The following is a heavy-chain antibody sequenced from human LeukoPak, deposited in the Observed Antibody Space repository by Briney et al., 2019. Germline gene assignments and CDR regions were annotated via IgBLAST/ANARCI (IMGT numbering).Heavy chain of an antibody. CDR2: LSGSIGSA. CDR1: GFTVSSNY. Sequence: GGSLRLSCAASGFTVSSNYMSWVRQAPGKGLEWVSSLSGSIGSAYHADSVKGRFTISRDNSKNTLYLQMNSLRAEDTAVYYCAKHDGLSPFLEYFHHWGQGTLVTVSS. V-gene: IGHV3-23*01. J-gene: IGHJ1*01. CDR3: AKHDGLSPFLEYFHH. D-gene: IGHD4/OR15-4a*01.